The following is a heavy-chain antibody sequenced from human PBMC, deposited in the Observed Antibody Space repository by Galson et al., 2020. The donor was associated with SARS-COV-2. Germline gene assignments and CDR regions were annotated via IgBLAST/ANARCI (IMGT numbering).Heavy chain of an antibody. Sequence: LSLTCAASGFTFSSYAMHWVRQAPGKGLEWVAVISYDGSNKYYADSVKGRFTISRDNSKNTLYLQMNSLRAEDTAVYYCAGFWSGYYGVADWGQGTLVTVSS. CDR2: ISYDGSNK. J-gene: IGHJ4*02. CDR3: AGFWSGYYGVAD. CDR1: GFTFSSYA. V-gene: IGHV3-30-3*01. D-gene: IGHD3-3*01.